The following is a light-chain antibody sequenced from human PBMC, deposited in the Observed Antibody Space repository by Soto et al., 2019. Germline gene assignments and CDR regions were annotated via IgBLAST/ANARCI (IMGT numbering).Light chain of an antibody. V-gene: IGKV1-39*01. Sequence: DIQMTQSPSSLSASVGDRITITCRASQYISSYLNWYQQKPGKAPQLLISASSRLQSGVPSRFSGSGSGTDFTLTISSLQPEDFASYYCQQSYTAPRTFGQGTKVEI. CDR1: QYISSY. CDR2: ASS. CDR3: QQSYTAPRT. J-gene: IGKJ1*01.